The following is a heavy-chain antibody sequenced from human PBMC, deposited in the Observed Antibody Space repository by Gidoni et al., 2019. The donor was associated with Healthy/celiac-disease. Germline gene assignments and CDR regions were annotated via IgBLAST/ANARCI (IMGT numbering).Heavy chain of an antibody. CDR3: ARGGWANWVDY. J-gene: IGHJ4*02. Sequence: QVQLVESGGGVVQPGRSLRLSCAASGFTFSSYAMHWVRQAPGKGLEWVAVISYDGSNKYYADSVKGRFTISRDNSKNTLYLQMNSLRAEDTAVYYCARGGWANWVDYWGQGTLVTVSS. CDR2: ISYDGSNK. CDR1: GFTFSSYA. V-gene: IGHV3-30*04. D-gene: IGHD7-27*01.